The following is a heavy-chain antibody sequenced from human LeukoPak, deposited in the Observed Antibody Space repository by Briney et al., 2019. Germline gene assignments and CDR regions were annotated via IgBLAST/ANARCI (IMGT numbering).Heavy chain of an antibody. D-gene: IGHD6-6*01. V-gene: IGHV3-15*01. CDR1: GLTFSNAF. J-gene: IGHJ3*02. Sequence: GGPLRLSCGASGLTFSNAFLRWVREAPREGAGGVGSFQCKSDGGITAYAPAVKSQFTISRDDSKNTLYLQMHSLKTEDTAVYYCTPDPHSSNDAFDIWGQGTMVTVSS. CDR3: TPDPHSSNDAFDI. CDR2: FQCKSDGGIT.